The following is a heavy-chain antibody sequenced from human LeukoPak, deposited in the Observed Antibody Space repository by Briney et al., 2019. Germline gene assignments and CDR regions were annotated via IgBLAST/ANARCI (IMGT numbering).Heavy chain of an antibody. Sequence: SVKVSCKASGGTFSSYAISWVRQAPGQGLEWMGRITPILGIANYAQKFQGRVTITADKSTSTAYMELSSLRSEDTAVYYCASWRYYDSSRTDRSHWGQGTLVTVSS. J-gene: IGHJ4*02. CDR2: ITPILGIA. CDR1: GGTFSSYA. D-gene: IGHD3-22*01. CDR3: ASWRYYDSSRTDRSH. V-gene: IGHV1-69*04.